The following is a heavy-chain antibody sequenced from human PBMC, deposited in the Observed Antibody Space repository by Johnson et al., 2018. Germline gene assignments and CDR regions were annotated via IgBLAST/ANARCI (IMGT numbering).Heavy chain of an antibody. CDR3: AKDRGDAVYDSDAFDI. V-gene: IGHV3-9*01. Sequence: EVQLVESGGGLVQPGRSXRLSCAASGFTFDDYAMHWVRQAPGKGLEWVSGISWNSGSIGYADSVKGRFTISRANAKNSLYLQMNSLRAEETALYYCAKDRGDAVYDSDAFDIWGQGTMVTVSS. J-gene: IGHJ3*02. CDR2: ISWNSGSI. D-gene: IGHD2/OR15-2a*01. CDR1: GFTFDDYA.